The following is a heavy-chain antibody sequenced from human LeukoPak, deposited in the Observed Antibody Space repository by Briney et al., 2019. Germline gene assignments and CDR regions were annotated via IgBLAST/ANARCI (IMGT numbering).Heavy chain of an antibody. CDR2: IIPILGIA. D-gene: IGHD6-13*01. CDR3: ARDQYSGYSISAGAFDI. CDR1: GGTFSSYA. V-gene: IGHV1-69*04. Sequence: SVKVSCKASGGTFSSYAISWVRQAPGQGLEWMGRIIPILGIANYAQKFQGRVTITADKFTSTAYMELSSLRSEDTAVYYCARDQYSGYSISAGAFDIWGQGTMVTVSS. J-gene: IGHJ3*02.